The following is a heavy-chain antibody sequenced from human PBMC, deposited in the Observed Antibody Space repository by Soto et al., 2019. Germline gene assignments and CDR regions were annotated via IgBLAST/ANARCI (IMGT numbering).Heavy chain of an antibody. Sequence: ASLKVSCKASGYTFTSYGISWVRQAPGQGLERMGWISAYNGNTNYAQKLQGRVTMTTDTSTSTAYMELRSMRSDDTAVNNCARGSGSGGYYGAFDIWGKAIMFTV. J-gene: IGHJ3*02. V-gene: IGHV1-18*01. CDR3: ARGSGSGGYYGAFDI. CDR2: ISAYNGNT. CDR1: GYTFTSYG. D-gene: IGHD3-22*01.